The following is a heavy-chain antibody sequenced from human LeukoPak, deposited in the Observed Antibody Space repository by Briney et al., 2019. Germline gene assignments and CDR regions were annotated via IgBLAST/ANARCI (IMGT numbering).Heavy chain of an antibody. CDR3: ARGKGYYSNDAFDI. V-gene: IGHV3-74*01. CDR1: GFTFSSYW. Sequence: GGSLRLSCAASGFTFSSYWMHWVRQAPGKGLVLVSRINSDGRSTSYADSVKGRFTISRNTAKNTLYLQMNSLRAEDTAVYYCARGKGYYSNDAFDIWGQGTMVTVSS. D-gene: IGHD3-22*01. CDR2: INSDGRST. J-gene: IGHJ3*02.